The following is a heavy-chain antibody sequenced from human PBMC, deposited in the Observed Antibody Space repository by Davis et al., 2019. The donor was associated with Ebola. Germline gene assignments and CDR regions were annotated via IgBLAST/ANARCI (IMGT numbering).Heavy chain of an antibody. CDR1: GFTFSDYY. V-gene: IGHV3-11*01. Sequence: GESLKISCAASGFTFSDYYMSWIRQAPGKGLEWVSYISSSGSTIYYADSVKGRFTISRDNAKNSLYLQMNSLRAEDTAVYYCAREKHSSSWYNSYFDYWGQGTLVTVSS. D-gene: IGHD6-13*01. J-gene: IGHJ4*02. CDR2: ISSSGSTI. CDR3: AREKHSSSWYNSYFDY.